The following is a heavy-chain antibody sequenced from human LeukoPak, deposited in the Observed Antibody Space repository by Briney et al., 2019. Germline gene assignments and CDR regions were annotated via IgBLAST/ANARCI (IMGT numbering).Heavy chain of an antibody. D-gene: IGHD2-2*01. Sequence: SETLSLTCTVSGGSISSYYWSWIRQPAGKGLEWIGRIYTSGSTNYNPSLKSRVTMSVDTSKNQFSLKLSSVTAADTAVYYCAKDRYCSSTSFSPGRDYYYYMDVWGKGTTVTVPS. CDR2: IYTSGST. J-gene: IGHJ6*03. V-gene: IGHV4-4*07. CDR1: GGSISSYY. CDR3: AKDRYCSSTSFSPGRDYYYYMDV.